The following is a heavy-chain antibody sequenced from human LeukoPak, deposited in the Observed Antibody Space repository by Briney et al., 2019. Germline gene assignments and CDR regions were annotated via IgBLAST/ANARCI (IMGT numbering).Heavy chain of an antibody. D-gene: IGHD2-15*01. V-gene: IGHV4-39*01. J-gene: IGHJ4*02. Sequence: SETLSLTCTVSGGSISSSDYYWGWIRQPPGKGLEWIGTIYYHESAYYNPSLKSRVTISVDTSKNQFSLKLSSVTAADTAVYYCASTTDIVVAVAANWGQGTLVTVSS. CDR2: IYYHESA. CDR3: ASTTDIVVAVAAN. CDR1: GGSISSSDYY.